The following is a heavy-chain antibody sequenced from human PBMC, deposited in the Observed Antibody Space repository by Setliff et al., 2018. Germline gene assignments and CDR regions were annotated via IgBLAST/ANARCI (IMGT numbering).Heavy chain of an antibody. J-gene: IGHJ3*02. V-gene: IGHV1-46*01. D-gene: IGHD3-10*01. CDR3: ARAGYYGSGSYPGAFDI. CDR1: GYTSTSYF. CDR2: INPSGGST. Sequence: ASVKVSCKASGYTSTSYFMHWVRQAPGQGLEWMGIINPSGGSTSYAQTFQGRVTMTRDTSTSTVYMELSSLRSEDTAVYYGARAGYYGSGSYPGAFDIWGQGTMVTVS.